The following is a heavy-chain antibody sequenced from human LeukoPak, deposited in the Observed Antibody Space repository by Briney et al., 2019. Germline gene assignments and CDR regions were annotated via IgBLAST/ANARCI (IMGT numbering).Heavy chain of an antibody. J-gene: IGHJ4*02. CDR1: GFTFSSYS. V-gene: IGHV3-30*02. Sequence: PGGSLRLSCAASGFTFSSYSMNWVRRAPGKGLEWVAFIHYDGSNNYYADSVKGRFTISRDNSKNTLYLQMNTLRADDTAVYYCAKDHGSSDWYYFDYWGQGTLVTVSS. D-gene: IGHD6-13*01. CDR2: IHYDGSNN. CDR3: AKDHGSSDWYYFDY.